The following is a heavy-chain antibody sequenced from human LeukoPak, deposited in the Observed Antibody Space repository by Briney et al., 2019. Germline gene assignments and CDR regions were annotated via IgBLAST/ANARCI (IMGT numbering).Heavy chain of an antibody. J-gene: IGHJ6*02. CDR1: GYSFTSYW. CDR3: ARLSDYSNYENYYYGMDV. D-gene: IGHD4-4*01. V-gene: IGHV5-51*01. CDR2: IYPGDSDT. Sequence: GESLKISCKGSGYSFTSYWIGWVRQMPGKGLGWMGIIYPGDSDTRYSPSFQGQVTISADKSISTAYLRWSSLKASDTAMYYCARLSDYSNYENYYYGMDVWGQGTTVTVSS.